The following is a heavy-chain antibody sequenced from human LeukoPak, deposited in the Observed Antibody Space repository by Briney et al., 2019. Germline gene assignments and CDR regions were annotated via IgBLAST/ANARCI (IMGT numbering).Heavy chain of an antibody. J-gene: IGHJ4*02. D-gene: IGHD6-13*01. CDR3: ARTPRGYSSSWYFDY. CDR1: GGSISSYY. V-gene: IGHV4-4*07. CDR2: IYTSGST. Sequence: PSETLSLTCTVPGGSISSYYWSWIRQPAGKGLEWIGRIYTSGSTNYNPSLKSRVTMSVDTSKNQFSLKLSSVTAADTAVYYCARTPRGYSSSWYFDYWGQGTLVTVSS.